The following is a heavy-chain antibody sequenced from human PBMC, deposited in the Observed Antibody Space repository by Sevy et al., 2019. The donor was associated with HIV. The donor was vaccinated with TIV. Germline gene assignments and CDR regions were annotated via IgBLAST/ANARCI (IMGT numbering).Heavy chain of an antibody. CDR2: ISFSGSDT. Sequence: GGSLRLSCAASGFTFSNYAMSWVRQAPGKGLEWVSVISFSGSDTYYADSVKGRFTISRDNSKNTPYLQMNTLRAEDTAVYYCARDRVSGSYYAGDFDYWAREPWSPSPQ. CDR1: GFTFSNYA. J-gene: IGHJ4*02. V-gene: IGHV3-23*01. CDR3: ARDRVSGSYYAGDFDY. D-gene: IGHD1-26*01.